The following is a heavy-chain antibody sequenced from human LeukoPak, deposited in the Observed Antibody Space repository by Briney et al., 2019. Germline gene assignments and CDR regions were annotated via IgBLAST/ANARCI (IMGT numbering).Heavy chain of an antibody. CDR1: GYTFTGYY. Sequence: ASVKVSCKASGYTFTGYYMHWVRQAPGQGLEWMGIINPSGGSTSYAQKFQGRVTMTRDTSTSTVYMELSSLRSEDTAVYYCARDRGYYDSSGYYPDYWGQGTLVTVSS. D-gene: IGHD3-22*01. CDR2: INPSGGST. V-gene: IGHV1-46*01. CDR3: ARDRGYYDSSGYYPDY. J-gene: IGHJ4*02.